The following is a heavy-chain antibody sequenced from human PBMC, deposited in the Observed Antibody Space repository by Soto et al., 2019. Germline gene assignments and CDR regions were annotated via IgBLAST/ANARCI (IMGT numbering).Heavy chain of an antibody. V-gene: IGHV4-34*01. J-gene: IGHJ4*02. Sequence: SETLSLTCAVYGGSFSGYYWSWIRQPPGKGLEWIGEINHSGSTNYNPSLKSRVTISVDTSKNQFSLKLSSVTAADTAVYYCARGRENWNDINFDYWGQGTLVTVSS. D-gene: IGHD1-1*01. CDR1: GGSFSGYY. CDR2: INHSGST. CDR3: ARGRENWNDINFDY.